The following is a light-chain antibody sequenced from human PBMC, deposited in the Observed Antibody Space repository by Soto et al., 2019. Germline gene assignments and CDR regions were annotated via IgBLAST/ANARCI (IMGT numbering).Light chain of an antibody. CDR3: QQYKNWLALT. J-gene: IGKJ4*01. CDR2: GAS. Sequence: EIVLTQSPGTLSLSPGERATLSCRASQTIISNYLAWYQQRPGQAPRLLIYGASRGATGIPARFSGSGSGTEFTLTISSLQSEDSAVYYCQQYKNWLALTFSGGTKVDIK. CDR1: QTIISN. V-gene: IGKV3D-15*01.